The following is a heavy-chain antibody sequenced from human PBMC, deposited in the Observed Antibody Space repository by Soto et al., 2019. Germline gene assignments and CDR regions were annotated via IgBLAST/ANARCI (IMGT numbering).Heavy chain of an antibody. Sequence: SETLSLTCAVSGGSISSSNWWSWVRQPPGKGLEWIGEIYHSGSTNYNPSLKSRVTXSXXXXXXXXXXXXXXXXXADXXXXXXXSQGNYYGSGSSFDYWGQGTLVTVSS. V-gene: IGHV4-4*02. CDR2: IYHSGST. CDR1: GGSISSSNW. CDR3: XSQGNYYGSGSSFDY. D-gene: IGHD3-10*01. J-gene: IGHJ4*02.